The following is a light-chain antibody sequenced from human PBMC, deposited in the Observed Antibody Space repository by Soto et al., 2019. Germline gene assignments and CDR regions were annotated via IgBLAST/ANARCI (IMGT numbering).Light chain of an antibody. V-gene: IGLV4-69*01. CDR1: SGYSSYP. CDR3: QTWGTGIHHFV. CDR2: VNSDGSH. J-gene: IGLJ1*01. Sequence: QSVLTQSPSASASLGASVKLTCTLSSGYSSYPIAWHQQQPEKVPRYLMKVNSDGSHTKGDGIPDRFSGSSSGAERYLSISSLQSEDEADYYWQTWGTGIHHFVFGTGTKLTVL.